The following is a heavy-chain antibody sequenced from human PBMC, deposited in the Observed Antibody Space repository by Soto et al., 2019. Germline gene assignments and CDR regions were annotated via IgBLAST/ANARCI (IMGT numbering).Heavy chain of an antibody. CDR1: GGTFSSYA. J-gene: IGHJ3*02. CDR3: ARQITMVRGVIISRDDAFDI. D-gene: IGHD3-10*01. CDR2: IIPIFGTA. Sequence: QVQLVQSGAEVKKPGSSVKVSCKASGGTFSSYAISWVRQAPGQGLEWMGGIIPIFGTANYAQKFKGRVTITADESTSTAYMELSSLRSEDTAVYYCARQITMVRGVIISRDDAFDIWGQGTMVTVSS. V-gene: IGHV1-69*12.